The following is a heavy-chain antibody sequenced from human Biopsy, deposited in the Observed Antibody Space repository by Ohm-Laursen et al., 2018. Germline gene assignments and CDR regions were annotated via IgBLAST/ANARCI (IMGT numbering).Heavy chain of an antibody. CDR1: GDSISSYY. J-gene: IGHJ2*01. D-gene: IGHD3-22*01. CDR2: VYYTWST. Sequence: GTLSLTCTVSGDSISSYYWSWIRQPPGKGLQRIGYVYYTWSTDYNPSLQSRVTISVGTSKNHFSLRLRSVTPADTAIYYCARDRGYYSDRTVPGYFDLWGRGTLVTVSS. CDR3: ARDRGYYSDRTVPGYFDL. V-gene: IGHV4-59*01.